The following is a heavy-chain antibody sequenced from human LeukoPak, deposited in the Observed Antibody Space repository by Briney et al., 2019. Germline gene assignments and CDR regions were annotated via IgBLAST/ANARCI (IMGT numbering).Heavy chain of an antibody. Sequence: SETLSLTCTVSGYSISSGYYWGWIRQPPGKGLEWIGEINHSGSTNYNPSLKSRVTISVDTSKNQFSLKLSSVTAADTAVYYCARGLGRYYYYYMDVWGKGTTVTVSS. V-gene: IGHV4-38-2*02. CDR1: GYSISSGYY. J-gene: IGHJ6*03. CDR3: ARGLGRYYYYYMDV. CDR2: INHSGST. D-gene: IGHD3-16*01.